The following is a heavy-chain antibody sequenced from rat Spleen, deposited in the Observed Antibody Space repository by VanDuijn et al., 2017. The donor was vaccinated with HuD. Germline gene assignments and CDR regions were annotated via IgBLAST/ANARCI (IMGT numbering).Heavy chain of an antibody. J-gene: IGHJ2*01. Sequence: EVQLQESGPGLVKPSQSLSLTCSVTGYSITSNYWGWSRRFPGNKMEWFGHISYSGGTSYNPSLKIRISITRDTSKNQFFLQLNSVTTEDTATYYCAATEYYAGSYYFHYWGQGVMVTVSS. V-gene: IGHV3-1*01. D-gene: IGHD1-12*02. CDR1: GYSITSNY. CDR2: ISYSGGT. CDR3: AATEYYAGSYYFHY.